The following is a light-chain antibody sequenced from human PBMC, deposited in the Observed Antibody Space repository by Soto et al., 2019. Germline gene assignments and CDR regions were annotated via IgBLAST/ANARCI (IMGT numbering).Light chain of an antibody. Sequence: EIVLTQSPATLSLSPRERATLSCRASQSVSSYLAWYKQKPGQAPRLLIYDASNRATGIPARFSGSGSGTDFTLTISSLEPEDFAVYYCEQGSNWPPLTFGGGTKVEIK. J-gene: IGKJ4*01. CDR3: EQGSNWPPLT. CDR2: DAS. V-gene: IGKV3-11*01. CDR1: QSVSSY.